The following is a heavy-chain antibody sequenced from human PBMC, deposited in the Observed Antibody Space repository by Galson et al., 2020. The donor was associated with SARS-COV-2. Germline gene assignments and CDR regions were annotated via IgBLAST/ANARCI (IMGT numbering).Heavy chain of an antibody. V-gene: IGHV4-39*01. D-gene: IGHD5-12*01. Sequence: SETLSLTCTVSGGSISSSSYYWGWIRQPPGKGLEWIGSIYYSGSTYYNPPLKSRVTISVDTSKNQFSLKLSSVTAADTAVYYCARHLRRWLQLFPCAFDIWGQGTMVTVSS. J-gene: IGHJ3*02. CDR1: GGSISSSSYY. CDR3: ARHLRRWLQLFPCAFDI. CDR2: IYYSGST.